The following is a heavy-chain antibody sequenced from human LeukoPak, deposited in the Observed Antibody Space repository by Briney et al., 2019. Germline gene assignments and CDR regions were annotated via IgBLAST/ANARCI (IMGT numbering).Heavy chain of an antibody. CDR1: GGSISSGGYS. J-gene: IGHJ6*02. CDR3: ARDNDILTGYDYYYGMDV. Sequence: PSETLSLTCAVSGGSISSGGYSWSWIRQPAGKGLEWIGRIYTSGSTNYNPSLKSRVTMSVDTSKNQFSLKLSSVTAADTAVYYCARDNDILTGYDYYYGMDVWGQGTTVTVSS. V-gene: IGHV4-61*02. D-gene: IGHD3-9*01. CDR2: IYTSGST.